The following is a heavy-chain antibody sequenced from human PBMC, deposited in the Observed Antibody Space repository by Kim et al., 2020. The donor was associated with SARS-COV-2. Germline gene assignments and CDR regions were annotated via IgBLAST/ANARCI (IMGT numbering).Heavy chain of an antibody. V-gene: IGHV3-15*01. Sequence: GGSLRLSCAAPGFTFSNAWMSWVRQAPGKGLEWVGRIKSKTDGGTTDYAAPVKGRFTISRDDSKNTLYLQMNSLKTEDTAVYYCTVGAYSGYDGLYYFDYWGQGTLVTVSS. D-gene: IGHD5-12*01. J-gene: IGHJ4*02. CDR2: IKSKTDGGTT. CDR3: TVGAYSGYDGLYYFDY. CDR1: GFTFSNAW.